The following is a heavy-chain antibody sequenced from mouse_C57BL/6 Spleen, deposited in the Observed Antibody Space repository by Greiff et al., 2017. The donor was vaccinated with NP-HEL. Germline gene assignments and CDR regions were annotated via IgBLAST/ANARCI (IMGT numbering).Heavy chain of an antibody. J-gene: IGHJ1*03. Sequence: VQLQQSGPELVKPGDSVKISCKASGYSFTGYFMNWVMQSHGKSLEWIGRINPYNGDTFYNQKFKGKATLTVDKSSSTAHMELRSLTSEDSAVYYCARSDYSPHWYFDVWGTGTTVTVSS. CDR3: ARSDYSPHWYFDV. CDR1: GYSFTGYF. D-gene: IGHD2-12*01. CDR2: INPYNGDT. V-gene: IGHV1-20*01.